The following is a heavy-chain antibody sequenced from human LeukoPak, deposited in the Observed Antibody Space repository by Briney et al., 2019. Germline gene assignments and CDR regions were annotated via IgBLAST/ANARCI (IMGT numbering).Heavy chain of an antibody. CDR3: TSVRRDIAAAISVFDP. V-gene: IGHV3-73*01. CDR2: IRSKANSYAT. D-gene: IGHD6-13*01. J-gene: IGHJ5*02. Sequence: GGSLKLSCAASGFTFSGSAMHWVRQASGKGLEWVGRIRSKANSYATAYAASVKGRFTISRDDSKNTAYLQMNSLKTEDTAVYYCTSVRRDIAAAISVFDPWGQGTLVTVSS. CDR1: GFTFSGSA.